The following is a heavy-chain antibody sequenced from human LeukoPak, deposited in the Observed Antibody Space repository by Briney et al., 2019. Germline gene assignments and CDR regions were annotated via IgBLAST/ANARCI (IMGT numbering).Heavy chain of an antibody. J-gene: IGHJ2*01. CDR2: INHSGST. V-gene: IGHV4-34*01. Sequence: SETLSLTCAVYGGSFSGYYWSWIRQPPGKGLEWIGEINHSGSTNYNPSLKSRVTISVDTSKNQFSLKLSSVTAADTAVYYCARGPHCSSTSCCAKNWYFDLWGRGTLVTVSS. D-gene: IGHD2-2*01. CDR3: ARGPHCSSTSCCAKNWYFDL. CDR1: GGSFSGYY.